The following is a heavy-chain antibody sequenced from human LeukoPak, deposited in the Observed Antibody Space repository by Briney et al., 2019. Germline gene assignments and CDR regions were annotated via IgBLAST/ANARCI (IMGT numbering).Heavy chain of an antibody. D-gene: IGHD5-18*01. CDR3: AKDLVGDSYGSIDY. V-gene: IGHV3-23*01. Sequence: GGSLRLSCAASGFTLSNYAMSWVRQAPGKGLEWVSAISGSADGTYYADSVKGRFTISRDNSKNTLYLQMNSLRAEDAAVYYCAKDLVGDSYGSIDYWGQGTLVTVSS. CDR1: GFTLSNYA. CDR2: ISGSADGT. J-gene: IGHJ4*02.